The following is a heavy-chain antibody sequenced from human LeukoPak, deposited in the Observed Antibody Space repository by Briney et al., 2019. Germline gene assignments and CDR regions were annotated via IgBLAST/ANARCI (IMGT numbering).Heavy chain of an antibody. CDR3: ARGPYSYDSSGAFDI. D-gene: IGHD3-22*01. J-gene: IGHJ3*02. V-gene: IGHV4-59*08. CDR1: GGSISSYY. CDR2: IYYSGST. Sequence: SETLSLTCTVSGGSISSYYWSWIRQPPGKGLEWIGYIYYSGSTNYNPSLKSRVTISVDTSKNQFSLKLSSVTAADTAAYFCARGPYSYDSSGAFDIWGQGTMVTVSS.